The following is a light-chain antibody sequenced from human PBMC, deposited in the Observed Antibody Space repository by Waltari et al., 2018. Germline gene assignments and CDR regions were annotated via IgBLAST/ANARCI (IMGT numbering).Light chain of an antibody. CDR3: AVWDDSLSAWV. CDR1: SSNIGSPY. Sequence: QSVLTQPPSASGTPGQRVTISCSGSSSNIGSPYVFWYQQLPGTAPKLLSYRNNQGPSRVPDRFPGSKSGTFASLAISGLRSEDEADYHCAVWDDSLSAWVFGGGTKLTVL. V-gene: IGLV1-47*01. CDR2: RNN. J-gene: IGLJ3*02.